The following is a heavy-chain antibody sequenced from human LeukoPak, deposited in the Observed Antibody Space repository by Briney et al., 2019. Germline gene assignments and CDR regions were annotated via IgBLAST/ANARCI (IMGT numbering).Heavy chain of an antibody. D-gene: IGHD3-22*01. V-gene: IGHV4-38-2*02. CDR2: IHHSGST. Sequence: SETLSLTCTVSVYSISRGYYWGCIRQPPGEGLEWLGSIHHSGSTYYNPSLKSRVTISVDTSKNQFSLKLSSVTAADTAVYYCARRQVYYDSSGHFNWGQGTLVTVSS. CDR3: ARRQVYYDSSGHFN. CDR1: VYSISRGYY. J-gene: IGHJ4*02.